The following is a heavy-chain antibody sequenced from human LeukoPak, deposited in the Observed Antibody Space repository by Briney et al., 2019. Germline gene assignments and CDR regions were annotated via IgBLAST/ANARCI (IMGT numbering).Heavy chain of an antibody. CDR3: ASPGNYYDSSYRFDI. Sequence: PSETLSLTCAVSGGSISSYYWTWIRQPPGKGLEWIGYITYSGGTNYNPSLTSRVTISVDTSKNQFSLKLSSVTAAATAVYYCASPGNYYDSSYRFDIWGQGTLVTVSS. CDR1: GGSISSYY. CDR2: ITYSGGT. D-gene: IGHD3-22*01. V-gene: IGHV4-59*12. J-gene: IGHJ3*02.